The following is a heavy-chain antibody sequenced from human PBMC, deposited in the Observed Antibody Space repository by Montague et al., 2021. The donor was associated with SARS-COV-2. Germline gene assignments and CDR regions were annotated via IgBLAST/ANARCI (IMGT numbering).Heavy chain of an antibody. Sequence: SLRLSCAASGFTFSSYGMHWVRQAPGKGLEWVAVIWYDGSNKYYADSVKGRFTISRDNSKNTLYLQMNSLRVEDTAVYYCARDGDPITIFGVVQYYYYYYGMDVWGQGTTVTVSS. CDR1: GFTFSSYG. CDR3: ARDGDPITIFGVVQYYYYYYGMDV. J-gene: IGHJ6*02. D-gene: IGHD3-3*01. CDR2: IWYDGSNK. V-gene: IGHV3-33*08.